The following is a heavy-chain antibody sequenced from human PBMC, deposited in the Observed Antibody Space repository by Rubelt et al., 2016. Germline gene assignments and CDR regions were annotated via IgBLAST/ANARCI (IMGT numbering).Heavy chain of an antibody. Sequence: QVQLQESGPGLVKPSETLSLSCTVSDGSISSSRYSWGWIRQPPGKGLEYIGNIYYSGNTYSNPSLKSRVTISVDTSKNQFSLNLTSVTAADTAVYYCAKDLLVGREGAGVMDVWGQGTTVTVSS. V-gene: IGHV4-39*07. CDR3: AKDLLVGREGAGVMDV. CDR1: DGSISSSRYS. J-gene: IGHJ6*02. D-gene: IGHD1-26*01. CDR2: IYYSGNT.